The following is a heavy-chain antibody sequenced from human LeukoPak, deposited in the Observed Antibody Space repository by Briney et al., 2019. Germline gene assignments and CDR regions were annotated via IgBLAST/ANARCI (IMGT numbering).Heavy chain of an antibody. V-gene: IGHV3-21*01. CDR3: ATGGRDGYSNFDY. CDR1: GFTFSSYS. J-gene: IGHJ4*02. Sequence: PGGSLRLSCAASGFTFSSYSMNWVRQAPGKGLEWVSSISSSSSYIYYADSVKGRFTISRDNSKNTLYLQMNSLRAEDTAMYYCATGGRDGYSNFDYWGQGTLVTASS. CDR2: ISSSSSYI. D-gene: IGHD5-24*01.